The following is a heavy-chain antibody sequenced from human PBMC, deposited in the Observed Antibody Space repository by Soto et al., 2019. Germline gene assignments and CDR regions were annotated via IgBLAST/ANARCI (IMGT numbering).Heavy chain of an antibody. J-gene: IGHJ4*02. Sequence: QVQLVQSGAEVKKPGASVKVSCKASGYTFTSYGIRWVRQAPGQGLEWMGWISAYNGNTNYAQKLQGRVTMTTDTSTSTADMELRSLRSDDTAVYYCARDDGVVVVAATVPSYWGQGTLVTVSS. D-gene: IGHD2-15*01. CDR1: GYTFTSYG. CDR3: ARDDGVVVVAATVPSY. V-gene: IGHV1-18*01. CDR2: ISAYNGNT.